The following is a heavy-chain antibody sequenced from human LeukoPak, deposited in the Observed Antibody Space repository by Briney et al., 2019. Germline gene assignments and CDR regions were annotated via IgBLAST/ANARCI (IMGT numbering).Heavy chain of an antibody. D-gene: IGHD4-17*01. J-gene: IGHJ4*02. V-gene: IGHV1-18*01. CDR3: AKGRGWQYEDYETVAVEH. CDR1: GYTFTNYG. Sequence: ASVKVSCKASGYTFTNYGISWVRQAPGQGLEWMGWISIYTGKTYHAQKFQARVTMTTDTSTTTAYMELRSLRSDDTAVYYCAKGRGWQYEDYETVAVEHWGQGTLVTVSS. CDR2: ISIYTGKT.